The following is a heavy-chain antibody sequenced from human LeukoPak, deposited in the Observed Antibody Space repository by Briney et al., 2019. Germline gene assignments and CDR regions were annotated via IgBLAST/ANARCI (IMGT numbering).Heavy chain of an antibody. J-gene: IGHJ4*02. CDR3: ATVTDTAMVPFDY. V-gene: IGHV1-24*01. D-gene: IGHD5-18*01. Sequence: ASVRVSCTVSGYTLTELSMHWVRQAPGKGLEWMGGFYPEDGETIYAQTFQGRVTMTEDTSTDTAYMELSSLRSEDTAVYYCATVTDTAMVPFDYWGQGTLVTVSS. CDR2: FYPEDGET. CDR1: GYTLTELS.